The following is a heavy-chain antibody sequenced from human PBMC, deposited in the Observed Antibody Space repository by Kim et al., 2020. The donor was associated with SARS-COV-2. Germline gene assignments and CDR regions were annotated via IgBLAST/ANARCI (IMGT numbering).Heavy chain of an antibody. D-gene: IGHD2-2*01. CDR3: AREGYCSSSSCFTPYFYYGMDV. CDR2: IYTSGTT. Sequence: SETLSLTCAVSGGSISNYYWSWIRQPAGKELEWIGRIYTSGTTNCNPSLKSRVTMSVDTSKNQFSLKLSSVTAADTAVYYCAREGYCSSSSCFTPYFYYGMDVWGQGTTVTVSS. V-gene: IGHV4-4*07. CDR1: GGSISNYY. J-gene: IGHJ6*02.